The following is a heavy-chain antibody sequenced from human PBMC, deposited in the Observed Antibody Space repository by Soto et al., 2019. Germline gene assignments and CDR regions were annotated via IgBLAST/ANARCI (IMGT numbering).Heavy chain of an antibody. CDR2: IIPIFGTA. D-gene: IGHD1-26*01. J-gene: IGHJ4*02. Sequence: QVQLVQSGAEVKKPGSSVKVSCKASGGTFSSYAISWVRQAPGQGLEWMGGIIPIFGTANYAQKFQGRVTITADESTSTAYMERGSLGSENTAVYYCAGDGVGGGATIYYFDYWGQGTLVTVSS. V-gene: IGHV1-69*01. CDR3: AGDGVGGGATIYYFDY. CDR1: GGTFSSYA.